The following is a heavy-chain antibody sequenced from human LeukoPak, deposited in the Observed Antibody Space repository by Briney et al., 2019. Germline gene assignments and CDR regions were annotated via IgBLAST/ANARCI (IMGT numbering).Heavy chain of an antibody. Sequence: GGSLRLSCAASGFTFSSYWMSWVRQAPGKGLEWVANIKQDGSEKYYVDSVKGRFTISRDNAKNSLYLQMNSLRAEDTAVYYCASSLRDYDILTGYFPWGQGTLVTVSS. V-gene: IGHV3-7*01. CDR3: ASSLRDYDILTGYFP. J-gene: IGHJ5*02. CDR2: IKQDGSEK. D-gene: IGHD3-9*01. CDR1: GFTFSSYW.